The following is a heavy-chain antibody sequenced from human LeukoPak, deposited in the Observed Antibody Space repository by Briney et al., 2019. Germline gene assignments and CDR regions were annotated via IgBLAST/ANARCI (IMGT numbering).Heavy chain of an antibody. V-gene: IGHV4-39*07. CDR3: ARDHLVGYSYEPNNWFDP. Sequence: TLSLTCTVSGDSFTSVTDYWAWIRQPPGKGLEWIASGDYSGGTYYNPSLESRVAISADMSKNQISLKLTSVTGADTAVYYCARDHLVGYSYEPNNWFDPWGQGTLVTVSS. CDR1: GDSFTSVTDY. J-gene: IGHJ5*02. CDR2: GDYSGGT. D-gene: IGHD5-18*01.